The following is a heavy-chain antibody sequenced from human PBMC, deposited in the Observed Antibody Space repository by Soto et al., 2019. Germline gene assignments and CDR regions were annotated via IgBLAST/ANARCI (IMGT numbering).Heavy chain of an antibody. CDR3: ARGISDPHAYHDAFDI. CDR2: ISAYNGNT. Sequence: GASVKVSCKASGYTFTSYGISWVRQAPGQGLEWMGWISAYNGNTNYAQKLQGRVTMTTDTSTSTAYMELRSLRSDDTAVYYCARGISDPHAYHDAFDIWGQGTMVTVSS. V-gene: IGHV1-18*01. CDR1: GYTFTSYG. J-gene: IGHJ3*02. D-gene: IGHD2-15*01.